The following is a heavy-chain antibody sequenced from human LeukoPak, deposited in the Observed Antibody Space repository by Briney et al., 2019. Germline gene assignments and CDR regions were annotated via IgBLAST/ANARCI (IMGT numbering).Heavy chain of an antibody. Sequence: GGSLRLSCAASGFTFSSYWMSWVRPAPGKGLEWVANIKQDGNERNYVDSVKGRFTISRDNAKNSLFLQMKSLRAEDTAVYYCARGRALGANFWVYWGQGTLVTVSS. CDR1: GFTFSSYW. V-gene: IGHV3-7*01. CDR2: IKQDGNER. CDR3: ARGRALGANFWVY. D-gene: IGHD3-16*01. J-gene: IGHJ4*02.